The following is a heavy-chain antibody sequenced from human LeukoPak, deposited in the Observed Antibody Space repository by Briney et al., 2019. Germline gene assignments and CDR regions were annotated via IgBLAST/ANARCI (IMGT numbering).Heavy chain of an antibody. V-gene: IGHV3-48*01. D-gene: IGHD4-23*01. CDR3: ARDMYGGNSDWYFDL. CDR1: GFTFRSYT. CDR2: ISSGSTTI. Sequence: GGSLRLSCAASGFTFRSYTMNWVRQAPGRGLEWVSYISSGSTTIYYADSVKGRFTISRDNSKNTLYLQMNSLRAEDTALFYCARDMYGGNSDWYFDLWGRGTRVTVSS. J-gene: IGHJ2*01.